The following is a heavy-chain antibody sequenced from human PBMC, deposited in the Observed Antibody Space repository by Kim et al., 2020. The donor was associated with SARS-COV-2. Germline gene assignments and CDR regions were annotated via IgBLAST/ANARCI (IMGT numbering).Heavy chain of an antibody. V-gene: IGHV1-2*04. CDR2: INPNSGGT. CDR3: GREILSSYGMDV. Sequence: ASVKVSCKASGYTFTGYYMHWVRQAPGQGLEWMGWINPNSGGTNYAQKFQGWVTMTRDTSISTAYMELSRLSSDDTAEYYCGREILSSYGMDVWGQGTTVTVSS. D-gene: IGHD2-15*01. CDR1: GYTFTGYY. J-gene: IGHJ6*02.